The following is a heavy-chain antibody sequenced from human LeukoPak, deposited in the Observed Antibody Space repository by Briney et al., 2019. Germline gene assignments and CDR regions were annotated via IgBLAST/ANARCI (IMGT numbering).Heavy chain of an antibody. D-gene: IGHD2-2*03. CDR1: GFTSSGSP. J-gene: IGHJ4*02. CDR3: TRWIIGRPDD. V-gene: IGHV3-73*01. CDR2: IRSKANSYAT. Sequence: GGPLRPSCAASGFTSSGSPMHWVPQASGKGLRWVGRIRSKANSYATAYAASVKGRFTISRDDSKNTAYLQMNSLKTEDTAVYYCTRWIIGRPDDWGQGTLVTVSS.